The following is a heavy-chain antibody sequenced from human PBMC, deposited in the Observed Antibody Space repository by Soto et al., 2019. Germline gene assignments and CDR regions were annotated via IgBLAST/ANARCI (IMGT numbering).Heavy chain of an antibody. Sequence: GGSLRLSCAASGFTFSSYSMNWVRQAPGKGLEWVSYISSSSSTIYYADSVKGRFTISRDSAKNSLYLQMNSLRDEDTAVYYCARATYSGSYGWFDPWGQGTLVTVSS. J-gene: IGHJ5*02. CDR1: GFTFSSYS. CDR2: ISSSSSTI. CDR3: ARATYSGSYGWFDP. D-gene: IGHD3-10*01. V-gene: IGHV3-48*02.